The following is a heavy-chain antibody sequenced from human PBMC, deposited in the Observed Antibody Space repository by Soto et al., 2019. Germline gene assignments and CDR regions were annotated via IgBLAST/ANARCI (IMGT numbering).Heavy chain of an antibody. D-gene: IGHD2-2*01. J-gene: IGHJ3*01. CDR1: GFDFSSHG. CDR3: AKRLDTSTSWGAFDF. CDR2: ISSTGRTS. V-gene: IGHV3-23*01. Sequence: LRLSCAASGFDFSSHGMNWVRQAPGKGLEWVSTISSTGRTSYYTDSVKGRFTVSRDNSKNTVSLQMSSLRVEDTALYYCAKRLDTSTSWGAFDFWGQGAMVTVSS.